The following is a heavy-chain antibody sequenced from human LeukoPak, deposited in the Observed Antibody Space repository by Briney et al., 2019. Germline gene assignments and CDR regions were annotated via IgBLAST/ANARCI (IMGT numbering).Heavy chain of an antibody. V-gene: IGHV4-59*01. CDR1: GFTLRTYP. J-gene: IGHJ2*01. D-gene: IGHD3-3*01. Sequence: GSLRLSCGASGFTLRTYPMSWTRPPPGKAREGIGNIYYSGTTNYNPSLKSRVTISIDTSKNQFSLKLSSVTAADTAVYYCASLLLDGRPWYFDLWGRGTLVTVSS. CDR2: IYYSGTT. CDR3: ASLLLDGRPWYFDL.